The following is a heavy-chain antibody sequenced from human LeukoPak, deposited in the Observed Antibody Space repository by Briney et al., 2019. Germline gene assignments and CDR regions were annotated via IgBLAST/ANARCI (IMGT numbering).Heavy chain of an antibody. V-gene: IGHV3-23*01. J-gene: IGHJ4*02. CDR1: GFTFSSYA. CDR3: AKTIRDQLLCSTDY. CDR2: VSGSGGST. D-gene: IGHD2-2*01. Sequence: PGGSLRLSCAASGFTFSSYAMYWVRQAPGKGLEWVSAVSGSGGSTYYADSVKGRFTISRDNSKNTLYLQVNSLRAEDTAVYYCAKTIRDQLLCSTDYWGQGTLVTASS.